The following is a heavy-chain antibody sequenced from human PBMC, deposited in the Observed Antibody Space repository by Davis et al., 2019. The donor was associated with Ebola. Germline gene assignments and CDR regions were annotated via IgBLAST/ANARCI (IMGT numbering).Heavy chain of an antibody. D-gene: IGHD3-3*01. CDR2: INQRGAT. CDR3: ARVYTGGYYSFDY. J-gene: IGHJ4*02. CDR1: GGSFSGHY. Sequence: MPSETLSLTCAVNGGSFSGHYWSWIRQPPGRGLEWIGEINQRGATDYNPSLKRRVTISLDTSKTHLSLKLNSVRAADTAVYYCARVYTGGYYSFDYWGQGTPVTVPS. V-gene: IGHV4-34*01.